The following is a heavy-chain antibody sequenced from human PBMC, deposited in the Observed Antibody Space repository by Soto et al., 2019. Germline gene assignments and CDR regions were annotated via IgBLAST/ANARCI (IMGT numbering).Heavy chain of an antibody. V-gene: IGHV3-23*01. CDR1: GFTFSSYG. CDR3: AKARGDYWTQFHY. D-gene: IGHD4-17*01. CDR2: ITDSGGTT. J-gene: IGHJ4*02. Sequence: EVQVLESGGGLVQPGGSLRLSCAASGFTFSSYGMSWVRQAPGKGLEWVSAITDSGGTTYYAGSVRGRFTISRDNSKNTLYLQMNSLRAEDTAVYYCAKARGDYWTQFHYWGRGTLVIVSS.